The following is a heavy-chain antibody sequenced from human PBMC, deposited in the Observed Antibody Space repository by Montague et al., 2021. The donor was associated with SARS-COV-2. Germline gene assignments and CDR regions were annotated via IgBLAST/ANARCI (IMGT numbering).Heavy chain of an antibody. Sequence: PALVKPTQTLTLTCTFSGFSLSTSGVGVGWIRQPPGKALEWLALIYWDDDKRYSPSLKSRLTITKDTSKNQVVLTMTNKDPVDTATYYCAHRRGLLLSDAFDIWGQGTMVTVSS. CDR3: AHRRGLLLSDAFDI. CDR1: GFSLSTSGVG. V-gene: IGHV2-5*02. D-gene: IGHD1-26*01. J-gene: IGHJ3*02. CDR2: IYWDDDK.